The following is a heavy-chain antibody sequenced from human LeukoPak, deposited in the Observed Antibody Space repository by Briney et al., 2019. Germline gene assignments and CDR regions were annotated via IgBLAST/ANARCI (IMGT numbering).Heavy chain of an antibody. CDR3: ARGNYDSSGYYGAFDI. CDR1: GFTLSSRW. V-gene: IGHV3-53*01. CDR2: MYNGGST. J-gene: IGHJ3*02. Sequence: GGSLRLSCVVSGFTLSSRWMMWVRQAPGKGLEWVSVMYNGGSTYYADSVKGRFTISRDNSKNTVYLQMNSLRADDTAVYYCARGNYDSSGYYGAFDIWGQGTMVTVSS. D-gene: IGHD3-22*01.